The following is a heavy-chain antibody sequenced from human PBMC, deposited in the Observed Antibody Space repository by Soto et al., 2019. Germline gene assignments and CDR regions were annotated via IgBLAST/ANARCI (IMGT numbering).Heavy chain of an antibody. V-gene: IGHV3-23*01. Sequence: EVQLLESGGGLVQPGGSLRLSCAASGFTFSSYAMSWVRQAPGKGLEWVSAISGSGGSTYYADSVKGRFTISRDNSKNPRYLQMNSLRAEDTAVYYCAKDITMSGVPPPNDWFDPWGQGTLVTVSS. CDR1: GFTFSSYA. CDR2: ISGSGGST. CDR3: AKDITMSGVPPPNDWFDP. J-gene: IGHJ5*02. D-gene: IGHD3-3*01.